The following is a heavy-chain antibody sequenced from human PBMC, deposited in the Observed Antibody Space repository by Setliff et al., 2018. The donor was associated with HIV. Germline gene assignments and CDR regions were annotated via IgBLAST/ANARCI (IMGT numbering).Heavy chain of an antibody. Sequence: PSETLSLTCTVSGGSITNYYWSWIRQPPGKGLQWIGYSYYSGSTNYDPSLKSRVTISVDTSKNQFSLKLSSVTAADTAVYYCAADGDTNSWYFYWGQGTQVTVSS. CDR3: AADGDTNSWYFY. CDR2: SYYSGST. D-gene: IGHD6-13*01. CDR1: GGSITNYY. J-gene: IGHJ4*02. V-gene: IGHV4-59*08.